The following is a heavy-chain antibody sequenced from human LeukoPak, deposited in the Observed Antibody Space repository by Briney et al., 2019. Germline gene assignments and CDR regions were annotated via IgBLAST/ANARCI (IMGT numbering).Heavy chain of an antibody. CDR3: AKVLLHTRPPDY. V-gene: IGHV1-2*02. CDR2: INPNSGGT. J-gene: IGHJ4*02. Sequence: GASVKVSCTASGYTFTDYFLHWVRQAPGQGLEWMGWINPNSGGTNYAQKFQGRVTMTRDTSISTAYMDLSRLRSDDTALYYCAKVLLHTRPPDYWGQGTLVTVSS. CDR1: GYTFTDYF. D-gene: IGHD2-2*01.